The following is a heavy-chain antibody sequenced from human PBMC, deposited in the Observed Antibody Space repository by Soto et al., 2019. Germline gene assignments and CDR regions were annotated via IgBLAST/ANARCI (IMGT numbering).Heavy chain of an antibody. J-gene: IGHJ6*02. CDR1: GYSFTSYW. Sequence: GESLKISCKGSGYSFTSYWIGWVRQMPGKGLEWMGIIYPGDSDTRYSPSFQGQVTISADKSISTAYLQWSSLKASDTAMYYCARLGGNCGSYTWCCYYGMDVWGQGTTVTVSS. CDR2: IYPGDSDT. D-gene: IGHD2-21*01. CDR3: ARLGGNCGSYTWCCYYGMDV. V-gene: IGHV5-51*01.